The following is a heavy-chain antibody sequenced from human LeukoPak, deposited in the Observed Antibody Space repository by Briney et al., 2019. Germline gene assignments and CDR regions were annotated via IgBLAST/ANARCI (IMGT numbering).Heavy chain of an antibody. CDR3: AGDDYGGLDY. CDR1: GFTFSTYS. Sequence: GGSLRLSCAASGFTFSTYSMHWLRQAPGKGLEWVSSISSSSNYIYYADSVKGRFTISRDNAKNSLYLQINSLRAEDKAVYYCAGDDYGGLDYWGQGTLVTVSS. V-gene: IGHV3-21*01. D-gene: IGHD4/OR15-4a*01. CDR2: ISSSSNYI. J-gene: IGHJ4*02.